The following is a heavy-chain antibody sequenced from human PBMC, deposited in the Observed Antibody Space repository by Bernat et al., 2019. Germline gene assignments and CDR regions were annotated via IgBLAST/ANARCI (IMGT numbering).Heavy chain of an antibody. CDR1: GFTFSSYG. CDR2: IWYDGSNK. J-gene: IGHJ2*01. V-gene: IGHV3-33*01. Sequence: QVQLVESGGGVVQPGRSLRLSCAASGFTFSSYGMHWVRQAPGKGLAWVAVIWYDGSNKYYADSVKGRFTISRDNSKNTLYLQMNSLRAEDTAVYYCAGDKLGYFDLWGRGTLVTVSS. D-gene: IGHD6-6*01. CDR3: AGDKLGYFDL.